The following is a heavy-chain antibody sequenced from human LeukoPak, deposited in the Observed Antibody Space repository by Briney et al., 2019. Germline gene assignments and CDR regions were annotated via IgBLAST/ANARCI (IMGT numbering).Heavy chain of an antibody. CDR3: AKLGYSGSFYARGDASDI. CDR1: GFTFSSYA. Sequence: GGSLRLSCAASGFTFSSYAMSWVRQAPGKGLEWVSGISRSVDNTYFADSVKGRFTISRDNSKNTLYLQMNSLRAEDTALYYCAKLGYSGSFYARGDASDIWGQGTMVTVSP. CDR2: ISRSVDNT. J-gene: IGHJ3*02. D-gene: IGHD1-26*01. V-gene: IGHV3-23*01.